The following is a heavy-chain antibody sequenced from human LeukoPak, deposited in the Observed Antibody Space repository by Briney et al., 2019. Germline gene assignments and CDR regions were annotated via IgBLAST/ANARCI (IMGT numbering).Heavy chain of an antibody. CDR2: INPSGGST. CDR3: GXGYYDSSGYHPGLGY. D-gene: IGHD3-22*01. CDR1: GYAFTIYY. J-gene: IGHJ4*02. V-gene: IGHV1-46*01. Sequence: GXSVRVXXKASGYAFTIYYMHWVRQAPGQGREWMGMINPSGGSTSYAQKFQGRVSMTRDTYTSKVYMELRSLRYGDTAMYWCGXGYYDSSGYHPGLGYWGQGTLVTVSS.